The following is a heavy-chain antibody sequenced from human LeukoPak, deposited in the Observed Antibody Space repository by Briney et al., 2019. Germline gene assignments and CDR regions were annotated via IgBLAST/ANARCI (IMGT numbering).Heavy chain of an antibody. V-gene: IGHV4-61*01. Sequence: PSETLSLTCTVSGDSVSNGNYYWSWLRQPPGKALEWIGYIYYSGSTYYNPSLEGRVTISVDTSKNQLSVKLRSVTAADTAVYYCARSQNYYGSGDYWSQGTLVTVSS. D-gene: IGHD3-10*01. CDR2: IYYSGST. CDR1: GDSVSNGNYY. CDR3: ARSQNYYGSGDY. J-gene: IGHJ4*02.